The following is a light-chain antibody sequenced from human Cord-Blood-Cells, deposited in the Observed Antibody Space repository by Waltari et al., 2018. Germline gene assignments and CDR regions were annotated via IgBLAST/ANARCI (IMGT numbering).Light chain of an antibody. CDR1: SSDVGGYNY. J-gene: IGLJ1*01. CDR2: DVS. CDR3: SSYTSSSTLVYV. V-gene: IGLV2-14*01. Sequence: QSALTQPASVSGSPGQSLTISCTGTSSDVGGYNYFSWYQQHPGKAPKLMIYDVSNRPSGVSNRFSGSKSGNTASLTISGLQAEDEADYYCSSYTSSSTLVYVFGTGTKVTVL.